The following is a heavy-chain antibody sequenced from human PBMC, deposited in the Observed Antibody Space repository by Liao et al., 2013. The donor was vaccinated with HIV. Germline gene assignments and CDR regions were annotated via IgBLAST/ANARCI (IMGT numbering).Heavy chain of an antibody. CDR2: IYYSGST. D-gene: IGHD3-16*01. J-gene: IGHJ2*01. V-gene: IGHV4-39*07. Sequence: QLQLQESGPGLVKPSETLSLTCTVSGASISTSTYYWGWIRQPPGKGLEWIGSIYYSGSTYYNPSLKSRVTISVDTSNNQFSLKLSSVTAADTAVYYCAGSLGVGFLRYFDLWGRGTLVTVSS. CDR1: GASISTSTYY. CDR3: AGSLGVGFLRYFDL.